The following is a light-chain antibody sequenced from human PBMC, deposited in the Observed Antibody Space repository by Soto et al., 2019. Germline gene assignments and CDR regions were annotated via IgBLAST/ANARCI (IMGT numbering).Light chain of an antibody. CDR2: NKN. J-gene: IGLJ1*01. CDR1: SSNIGSNP. Sequence: QSVLTQPPSASGTPGQRVTISCSGSSSNIGSNPVNWYQQVPGTPPKLLIYNKNQRPSGVPDRFSGSKSGTSASLAISGLQSEDEADYYCAAWDDSLNGFYVFGTGTKVTVL. CDR3: AAWDDSLNGFYV. V-gene: IGLV1-44*01.